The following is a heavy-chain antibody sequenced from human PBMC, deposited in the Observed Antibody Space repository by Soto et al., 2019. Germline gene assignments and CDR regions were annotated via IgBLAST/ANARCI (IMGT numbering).Heavy chain of an antibody. D-gene: IGHD6-6*01. Sequence: QVQLVESGGGVVQPGRSLRLSCAASGFTFSSYAMHWVRQAPGKGLEWVAVISYDGSNKYYADSVKGRFTISRDNSKNTLYLQMNSLRAEDTAVYYCARASGSSKRLPEKDWGQGTLVTVSS. J-gene: IGHJ4*02. CDR2: ISYDGSNK. CDR3: ARASGSSKRLPEKD. CDR1: GFTFSSYA. V-gene: IGHV3-30-3*01.